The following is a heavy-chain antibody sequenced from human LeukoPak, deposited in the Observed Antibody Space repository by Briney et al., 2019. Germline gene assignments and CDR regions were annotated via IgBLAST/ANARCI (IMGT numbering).Heavy chain of an antibody. V-gene: IGHV7-4-1*02. D-gene: IGHD2/OR15-2a*01. CDR3: ARKNNFDAFDI. J-gene: IGHJ3*02. CDR1: GYTFSNYA. CDR2: IHTNTGNP. Sequence: ASVKVSCKASGYTFSNYAMNWVRQAPGQGLEWMGWIHTNTGNPTYGQGFTGRFVFSLDTSVSTAYLQISDIKAEDNAVYYCARKNNFDAFDIWGQGTMVTVSS.